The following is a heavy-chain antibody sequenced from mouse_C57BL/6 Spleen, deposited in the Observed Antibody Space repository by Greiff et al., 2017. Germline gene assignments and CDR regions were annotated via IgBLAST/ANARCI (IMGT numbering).Heavy chain of an antibody. Sequence: VQLQQSDAELVKPGASVKISCKVSGYTFTDHTIHWMKQRPEQGLEWIGYIYPRDGSTKYNEKFKGKATLTADKSSSTAYMQLSSLTSEDSAVYFCARGDYYGSSLNYFDYWGQGTTLTVSS. CDR1: GYTFTDHT. CDR3: ARGDYYGSSLNYFDY. J-gene: IGHJ2*01. CDR2: IYPRDGST. D-gene: IGHD1-1*01. V-gene: IGHV1-78*01.